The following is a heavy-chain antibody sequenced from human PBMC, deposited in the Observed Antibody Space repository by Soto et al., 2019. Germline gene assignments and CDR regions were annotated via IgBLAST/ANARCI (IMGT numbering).Heavy chain of an antibody. CDR2: ISSSSYYI. V-gene: IGHV3-21*04. CDR1: GLSFSTHS. D-gene: IGHD4-17*01. J-gene: IGHJ6*02. CDR3: GRVPLDGNYANGVDV. Sequence: PGGPLRLSCTPSGLSFSTHSMNWVRQAPGKGLEWVSSISSSSYYIYYADSVKGRFTISRDNAKNSLFLQMNSLRADDTAVYYCGRVPLDGNYANGVDVWGQGTTGTVSS.